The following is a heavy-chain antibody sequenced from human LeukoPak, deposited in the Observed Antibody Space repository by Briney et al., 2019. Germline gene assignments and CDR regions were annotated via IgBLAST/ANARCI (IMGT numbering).Heavy chain of an antibody. CDR3: ANPPLGFYGSGSYMGY. V-gene: IGHV3-23*01. Sequence: PGGSLRLSCAASGFTFSSYAMSWVRQAPGKGLEWVSAISGSGGSTYYADSVKGRFTISRDNSKNTLYLQMNSLRAEDTAVYYCANPPLGFYGSGSYMGYWGQGTLVTVSS. CDR1: GFTFSSYA. J-gene: IGHJ4*02. CDR2: ISGSGGST. D-gene: IGHD3-10*01.